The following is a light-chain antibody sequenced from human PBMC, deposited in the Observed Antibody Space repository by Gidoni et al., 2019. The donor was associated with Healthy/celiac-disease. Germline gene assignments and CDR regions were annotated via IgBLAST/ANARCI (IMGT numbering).Light chain of an antibody. CDR1: QSVSSY. J-gene: IGKJ1*01. CDR2: DAS. Sequence: EIVLTQSPAPLFLSPGERATLSCRASQSVSSYLAWYQQTPRQAPRLLMYDASNRATGIPARFSGSGSGTDFTLTSSSLEPEDFAVYYCQQRSNWPATFGQGTKVEIK. V-gene: IGKV3-11*01. CDR3: QQRSNWPAT.